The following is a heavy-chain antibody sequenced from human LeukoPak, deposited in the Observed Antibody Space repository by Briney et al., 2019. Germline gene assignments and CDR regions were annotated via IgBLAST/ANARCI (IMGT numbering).Heavy chain of an antibody. CDR2: IYSGGST. CDR3: ARDPPVTGIDY. D-gene: IGHD4-17*01. Sequence: PGGSLRLSCAASGFTVSSNYMSWVRQAPGKGLEWVSVIYSGGSTYYADSVKGRFTISRDNSKNTLYLQMNSLRADDTAVYYCARDPPVTGIDYWGQGTTVTVSS. J-gene: IGHJ4*03. CDR1: GFTVSSNY. V-gene: IGHV3-53*01.